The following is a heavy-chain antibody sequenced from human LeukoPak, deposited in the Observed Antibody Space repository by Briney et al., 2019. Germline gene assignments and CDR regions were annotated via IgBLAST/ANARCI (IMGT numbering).Heavy chain of an antibody. V-gene: IGHV4-39*07. Sequence: SETLSLTCTVSGGSLSSSSYYWGWIRQPPGKGLEWIGCIYYSGSTYYNPSLKSRVTISVDTSKNQFSLKLSSVTAADTAVYYCARGRTPPFDYWGQGTLVTVSS. CDR2: IYYSGST. D-gene: IGHD1-1*01. CDR3: ARGRTPPFDY. CDR1: GGSLSSSSYY. J-gene: IGHJ4*02.